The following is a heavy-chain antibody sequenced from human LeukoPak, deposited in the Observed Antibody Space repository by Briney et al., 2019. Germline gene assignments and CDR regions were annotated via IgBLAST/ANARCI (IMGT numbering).Heavy chain of an antibody. D-gene: IGHD6-6*01. CDR1: GGSISDYY. CDR2: INTSGST. Sequence: SETLSLTCTVSGGSISDYYWSWIRQPAGKGLEWIGRINTSGSTNYNPSLKSRVSISGDKSKNEFSLKLSSVTAADTAVYYCARDRRSSSFLLFDYWGQGTLVTVSS. CDR3: ARDRRSSSFLLFDY. J-gene: IGHJ4*02. V-gene: IGHV4-4*07.